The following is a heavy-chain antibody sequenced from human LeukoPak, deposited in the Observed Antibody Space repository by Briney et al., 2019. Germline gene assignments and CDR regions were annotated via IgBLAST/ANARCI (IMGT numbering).Heavy chain of an antibody. CDR1: GFTFSSYE. Sequence: GGSLRLSCAAFGFTFSSYEMNWVRQAPGKGLEWVSYMSRSGSTIYYADSVKGRFTISRDNAKNSLYLQMNSLRVEDTALYYCARDGGNSGGYFQHWGQGTLVTVSS. CDR3: ARDGGNSGGYFQH. D-gene: IGHD4-23*01. J-gene: IGHJ1*01. CDR2: MSRSGSTI. V-gene: IGHV3-48*03.